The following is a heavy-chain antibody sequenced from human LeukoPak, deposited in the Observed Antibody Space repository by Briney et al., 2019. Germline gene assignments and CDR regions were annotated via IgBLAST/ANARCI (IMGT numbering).Heavy chain of an antibody. V-gene: IGHV3-30-3*01. CDR3: ASSTFIVGATGY. CDR2: ISYDGSNK. J-gene: IGHJ4*02. Sequence: GGSLRLSCAASGFTFSSNAMHWVRQAPGKGLEWVAVISYDGSNKYYADSVKGRFTISRDNSKNTLYLQMNSLRAEDTAVYYCASSTFIVGATGYWGQGTLVTVSS. CDR1: GFTFSSNA. D-gene: IGHD1-26*01.